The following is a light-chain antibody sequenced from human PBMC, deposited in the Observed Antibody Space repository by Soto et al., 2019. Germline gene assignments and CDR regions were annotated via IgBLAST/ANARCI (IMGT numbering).Light chain of an antibody. Sequence: QSVLTQPRSVSGSPGQSVTMSCTRTSSDVANYKYVSWYRQHPGKAPKLMIYDVNKRPSGVPYRFSGSKSGNTASLTISGLQAEDEADYYCCSYAGTYTRVFGTGTKVTVL. J-gene: IGLJ1*01. CDR1: SSDVANYKY. V-gene: IGLV2-11*01. CDR2: DVN. CDR3: CSYAGTYTRV.